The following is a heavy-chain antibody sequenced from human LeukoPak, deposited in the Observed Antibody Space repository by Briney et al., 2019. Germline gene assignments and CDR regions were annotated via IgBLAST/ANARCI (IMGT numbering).Heavy chain of an antibody. V-gene: IGHV3-66*02. Sequence: GGSLRLSXAASGFSVSGYYMSWVRQAPGKGLEWVSVIFTGGDTYSADSVKGRLTISRDNSKNTLYLQMSSLRAEDTAVYYCARVPSSSDFWSGGYYFDSWGQGTLVTVSS. CDR1: GFSVSGYY. D-gene: IGHD3-3*01. CDR3: ARVPSSSDFWSGGYYFDS. J-gene: IGHJ4*02. CDR2: IFTGGDT.